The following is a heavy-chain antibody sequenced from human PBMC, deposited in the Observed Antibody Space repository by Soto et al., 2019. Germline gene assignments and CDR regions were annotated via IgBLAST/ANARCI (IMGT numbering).Heavy chain of an antibody. D-gene: IGHD2-8*02. CDR3: ARSGGLLRPLSYYYGMDV. CDR2: IIPIFGTA. Sequence: SVKVSCKASGGTFSSYAISWVRQAPGQGLEWMGGIIPIFGTANYAQKFQGRVTITADKSTSTAYMELSSLRSEDTAVYYCARSGGLLRPLSYYYGMDVWGQGTTVTVSS. J-gene: IGHJ6*02. V-gene: IGHV1-69*06. CDR1: GGTFSSYA.